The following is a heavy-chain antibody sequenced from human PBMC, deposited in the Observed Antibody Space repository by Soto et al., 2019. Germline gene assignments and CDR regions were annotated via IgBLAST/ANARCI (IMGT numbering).Heavy chain of an antibody. CDR2: IIPILGIA. Sequence: SVKVSCKASGGTFSSYTISWVRQAPGQGLEWMGRIIPILGIANYAQKFQGRVTITADKSTSTAYMELSSLRSEDTAVYYCARPFTEQEEYFQHWGQGTLVTVSS. CDR3: ARPFTEQEEYFQH. D-gene: IGHD1-1*01. CDR1: GGTFSSYT. V-gene: IGHV1-69*02. J-gene: IGHJ1*01.